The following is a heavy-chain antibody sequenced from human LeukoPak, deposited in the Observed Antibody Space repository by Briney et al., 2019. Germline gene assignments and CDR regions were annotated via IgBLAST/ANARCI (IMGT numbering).Heavy chain of an antibody. CDR2: ISGSGGST. J-gene: IGHJ4*02. D-gene: IGHD3-22*01. V-gene: IGHV3-23*01. CDR1: GFTFSSYA. Sequence: GGSLRLSCAASGFTFSSYAMSWVRQAPGKGLEWVSAISGSGGSTYYADSVKGRFTISRDNSKNTLYLQMNSLRAEDTAVYYCARDLGVYYDSSGYYFDYWGQGTLVTVSS. CDR3: ARDLGVYYDSSGYYFDY.